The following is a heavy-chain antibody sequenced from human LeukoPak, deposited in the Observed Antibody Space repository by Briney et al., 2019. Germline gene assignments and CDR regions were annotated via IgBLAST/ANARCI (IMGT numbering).Heavy chain of an antibody. CDR2: IYYNGGT. CDR1: GGSIISSSHY. D-gene: IGHD6-13*01. J-gene: IGHJ4*02. CDR3: AREEASAADY. V-gene: IGHV4-39*01. Sequence: SETLALTCTVSGGSIISSSHYWAWIRQPPGKGLEWIGSIYYNGGTFYSPSLKSRASISVDTSKNQFSLKLSSVTAADTSVYFCAREEASAADYWGQGTLVTVSS.